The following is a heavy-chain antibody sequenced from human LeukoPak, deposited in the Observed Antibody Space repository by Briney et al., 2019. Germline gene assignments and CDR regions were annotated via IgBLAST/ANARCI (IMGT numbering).Heavy chain of an antibody. CDR3: AKDTAVAGLYGMDV. Sequence: PGGSLRLSCAASGFRFDDYAMHWVRQLPGKGLEWVSGITWNSGNKEYADSVKGRFTISRDNAKNSLYLQMNSLRTEDTALYYCAKDTAVAGLYGMDVWGQGTTVTVSS. D-gene: IGHD6-19*01. CDR2: ITWNSGNK. J-gene: IGHJ6*02. CDR1: GFRFDDYA. V-gene: IGHV3-9*01.